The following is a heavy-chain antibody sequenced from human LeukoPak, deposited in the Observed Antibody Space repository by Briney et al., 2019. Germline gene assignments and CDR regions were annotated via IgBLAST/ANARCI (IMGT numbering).Heavy chain of an antibody. CDR3: AKVAKYYYGSETYYFFEQ. Sequence: GSLRLSCAASRFTFSSYGMHWVRQAPGKGLEWVANIKQDGTEKYYVDSVKGRFTISRDNARNSLELQMNSLRVEDTAVYYCAKVAKYYYGSETYYFFEQWGQGTPVTASS. CDR2: IKQDGTEK. J-gene: IGHJ4*02. V-gene: IGHV3-7*01. CDR1: RFTFSSYG. D-gene: IGHD3-10*01.